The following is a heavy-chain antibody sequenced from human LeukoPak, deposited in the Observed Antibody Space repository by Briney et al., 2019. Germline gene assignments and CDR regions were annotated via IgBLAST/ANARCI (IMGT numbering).Heavy chain of an antibody. CDR1: GYTLTELS. J-gene: IGHJ4*02. V-gene: IGHV1-24*01. Sequence: ASVKVSCKVSGYTLTELSMHWVRQAPGKGPEWMGGFDPEDGETIYAQKFQGRVTMTEDTSTDTAYMELSSLRSEDTAVYYCATAIVGATNFDYWGQGTLVTVSS. CDR2: FDPEDGET. CDR3: ATAIVGATNFDY. D-gene: IGHD1-26*01.